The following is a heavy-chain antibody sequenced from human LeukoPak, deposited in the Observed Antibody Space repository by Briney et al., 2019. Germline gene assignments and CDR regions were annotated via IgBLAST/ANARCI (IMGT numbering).Heavy chain of an antibody. CDR3: ARAPITSPFYFDY. CDR2: SNWSGGIT. J-gene: IGHJ4*02. Sequence: GGSLRLSCTASGFSFDEPGMSWVRHVPGKGLEWVSGSNWSGGITGYAYPLRRLFTISRDNNKNSLYLQMDRLRAEDTALYYCARAPITSPFYFDYWGQGTLVTVSS. V-gene: IGHV3-20*04. CDR1: GFSFDEPG. D-gene: IGHD2-2*01.